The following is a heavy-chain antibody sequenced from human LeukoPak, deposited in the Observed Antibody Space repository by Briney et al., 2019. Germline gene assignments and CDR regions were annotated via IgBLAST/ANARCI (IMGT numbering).Heavy chain of an antibody. D-gene: IGHD2-2*01. CDR2: IYSGGST. V-gene: IGHV3-53*01. CDR1: GFTVSSNY. CDR3: ARIYCSSTSCYNFDY. Sequence: GGSLRLSCAASGFTVSSNYMSWVRQAPGKGLEWVSVIYSGGSTYYADSVKGRFTISRDNSKNTLYLQMNSLRAEDTAVYYCARIYCSSTSCYNFDYWGQGTLVTVSS. J-gene: IGHJ4*02.